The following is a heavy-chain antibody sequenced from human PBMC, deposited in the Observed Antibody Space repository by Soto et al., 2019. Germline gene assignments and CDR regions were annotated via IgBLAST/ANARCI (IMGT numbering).Heavy chain of an antibody. V-gene: IGHV1-2*02. Sequence: QGQLLQSGAEVKKPGASVKVSCAASGYTFIDYYMHWVRQATGQGFEWMGRISRKSGCSNYAQKLKGRVPMTCDKSLNPAYMELNRLMSEDSAVYYCEGPSGYISDSDSCVIWGQGPIVTVSS. CDR2: ISRKSGCS. CDR3: EGPSGYISDSDSCVI. D-gene: IGHD6-19*01. J-gene: IGHJ4*02. CDR1: GYTFIDYY.